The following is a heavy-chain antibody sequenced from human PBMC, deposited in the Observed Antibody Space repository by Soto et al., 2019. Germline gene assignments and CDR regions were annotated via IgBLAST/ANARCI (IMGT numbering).Heavy chain of an antibody. J-gene: IGHJ6*02. CDR1: GYTFYSHS. D-gene: IGHD5-18*01. CDR3: ARCIQGDYYYGMDV. CDR2: INADYGNT. Sequence: QAQLVQSGAEVRKPGASVKVSCKASGYTFYSHSISWVRQAPGQGLEWMGRINADYGNTQYAQKVRGRVTMTTDTSTTTVNMELTTLRSDDTAVYYCARCIQGDYYYGMDVWGQGATVTVSS. V-gene: IGHV1-18*01.